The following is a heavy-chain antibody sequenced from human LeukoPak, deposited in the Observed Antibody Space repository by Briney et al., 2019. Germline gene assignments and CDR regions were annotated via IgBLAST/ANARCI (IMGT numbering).Heavy chain of an antibody. CDR1: GGTFSNYA. V-gene: IGHV1-69*05. CDR3: AREGLYYCMDV. J-gene: IGHJ6*03. CDR2: IITIFGTG. Sequence: GASVKVSCKASGGTFSNYAITWVRQAPGQGLEWMGRIITIFGTGNYAQKFQGRVTITTDESTSTVYMELSSLRSEDTAVYYCAREGLYYCMDVWGKGTTVTVSS.